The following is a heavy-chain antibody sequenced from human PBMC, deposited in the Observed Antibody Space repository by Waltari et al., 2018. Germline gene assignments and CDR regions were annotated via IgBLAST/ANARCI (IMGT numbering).Heavy chain of an antibody. J-gene: IGHJ4*02. V-gene: IGHV3-73*01. CDR3: TGGAVTGTDF. Sequence: EVQVVESGGGLVQHGGSLKLACATTGVTFSGSTIHWVRQTSGKGLEWIGRIRSKPNNYATRYTASVEGRFTISRDDSENTAYLQMSSLMTEDTAVYYCTGGAVTGTDFWGQGTLVTVSS. CDR1: GVTFSGST. D-gene: IGHD6-13*01. CDR2: IRSKPNNYAT.